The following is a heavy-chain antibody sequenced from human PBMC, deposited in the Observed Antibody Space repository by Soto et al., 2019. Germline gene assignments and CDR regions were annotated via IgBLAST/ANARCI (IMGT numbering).Heavy chain of an antibody. Sequence: ASVKVSCKASGYTFTSYYMHWVRQAPGQGLEWMGIINPSGGSTSYAQKFQGRVTMTRDTSTSTVYMELSSLRSEDTAVYYCARDGTGGYCSGGSCFSFDYWGQGTLVTVSS. D-gene: IGHD2-15*01. CDR1: GYTFTSYY. V-gene: IGHV1-46*01. CDR2: INPSGGST. J-gene: IGHJ4*02. CDR3: ARDGTGGYCSGGSCFSFDY.